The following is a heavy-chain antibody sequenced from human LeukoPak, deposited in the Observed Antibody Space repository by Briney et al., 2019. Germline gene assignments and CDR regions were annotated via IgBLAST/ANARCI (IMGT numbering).Heavy chain of an antibody. CDR2: MNANSGVT. Sequence: ASVKVSCKASGYTFTDSFIHWVRQAPGQGPEWMGRMNANSGVTMYAQTLQDRVTMTRDTSISTAYMELSRLTSDYTALYYCARDLPSTSNWEFDYWGQGTLVTVSS. CDR3: ARDLPSTSNWEFDY. D-gene: IGHD7-27*01. CDR1: GYTFTDSF. J-gene: IGHJ4*02. V-gene: IGHV1-2*06.